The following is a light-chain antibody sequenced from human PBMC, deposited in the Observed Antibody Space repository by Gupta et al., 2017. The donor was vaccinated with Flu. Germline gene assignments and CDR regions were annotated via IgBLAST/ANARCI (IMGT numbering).Light chain of an antibody. Sequence: EIVLTQSPATLSLSPGERATISCSASQSCSSYLAWYQQKPRQAPRLLIYDAANRETGIAARFSGSGFGKKFTLTISSREQEDFAVYYCQQHSNWPPYTFGQGTKVEIK. CDR3: QQHSNWPPYT. V-gene: IGKV3-11*01. CDR2: DAA. CDR1: QSCSSY. J-gene: IGKJ2*01.